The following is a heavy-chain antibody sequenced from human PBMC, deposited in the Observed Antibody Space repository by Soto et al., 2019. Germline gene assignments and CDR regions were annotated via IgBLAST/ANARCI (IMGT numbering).Heavy chain of an antibody. CDR1: GGSISSGDYY. V-gene: IGHV4-30-4*01. J-gene: IGHJ4*02. Sequence: SETLSVTCTVSGGSISSGDYYWSWIRQSPGKGLEWIGYIYYSGSTYYNPSLKSRVTISVDTSKNQFSLKLSSVTAADTAVYYCAREVGSSPHYFDYWGQGTLVTVSS. D-gene: IGHD6-6*01. CDR3: AREVGSSPHYFDY. CDR2: IYYSGST.